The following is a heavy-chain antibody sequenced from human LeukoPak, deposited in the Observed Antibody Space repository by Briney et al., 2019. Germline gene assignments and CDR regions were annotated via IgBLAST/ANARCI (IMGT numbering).Heavy chain of an antibody. J-gene: IGHJ6*02. V-gene: IGHV4-34*01. CDR2: INHSGST. CDR1: GGSFSGYY. CDR3: ARGRYNYYYGMDV. Sequence: SETLSLTCAVYGGSFSGYYWSWIRQPPGKGLEWIGEINHSGSTNYNPSLKSRATISVDTSKNQFSLKLSFVTAADTAVYYCARGRYNYYYGMDVWGQGTTVTVSS.